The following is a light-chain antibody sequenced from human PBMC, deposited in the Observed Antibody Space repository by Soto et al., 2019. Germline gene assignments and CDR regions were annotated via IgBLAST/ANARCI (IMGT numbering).Light chain of an antibody. CDR1: QSVLYSSNSKNY. CDR2: WAS. J-gene: IGKJ1*01. V-gene: IGKV4-1*01. Sequence: DIVMTQSPDSLAVSLGERATINCKSSQSVLYSSNSKNYLAWYQQKPGQPPRLLIYWASTRESGVPDRFRGSESGTDFTLTISSLQAEDVAVYYFQQYYSTPPTFGQGTKVDIK. CDR3: QQYYSTPPT.